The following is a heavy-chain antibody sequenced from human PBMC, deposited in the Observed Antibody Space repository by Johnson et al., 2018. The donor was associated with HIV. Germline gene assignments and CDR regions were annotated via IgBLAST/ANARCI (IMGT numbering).Heavy chain of an antibody. CDR3: AKGFFELDDAFDI. J-gene: IGHJ3*02. CDR2: ILYDASNK. Sequence: QVLLVESGGGVVQPARSLRLSCSASGLTFSSHGMPWVRQAPGLRLVWVAVILYDASNKYYADSVSARFTISRDNSKNTLYLQMNSLRAEDTAVYYCAKGFFELDDAFDIWGQGTMVTVSS. V-gene: IGHV3-30*18. CDR1: GLTFSSHG. D-gene: IGHD3/OR15-3a*01.